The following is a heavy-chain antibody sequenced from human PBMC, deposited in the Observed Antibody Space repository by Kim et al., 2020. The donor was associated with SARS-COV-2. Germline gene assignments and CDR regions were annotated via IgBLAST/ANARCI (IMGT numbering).Heavy chain of an antibody. V-gene: IGHV3-7*01. CDR2: NEK. Sequence: NEKEYVDSVKGRFTISRDNAKKSLSLQMSSLRAEDTALYYCARGRGWFDLWGQGTLVTVSS. CDR3: ARGRGWFDL. J-gene: IGHJ5*02. D-gene: IGHD3-16*01.